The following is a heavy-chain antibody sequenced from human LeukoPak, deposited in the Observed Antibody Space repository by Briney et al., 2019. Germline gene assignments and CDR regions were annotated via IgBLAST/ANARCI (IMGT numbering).Heavy chain of an antibody. J-gene: IGHJ4*02. Sequence: GGSLRLSCAASGFTFSSYSMNWVRQAPGKGLEWVSSISSSSSYIYYADSVKGRFTISRDNAKNSLYLQMSSLRAEDTALYHCVRANYYYDSSGYFNFDYWGQGTLVTVSS. CDR2: ISSSSSYI. D-gene: IGHD3-22*01. V-gene: IGHV3-21*04. CDR1: GFTFSSYS. CDR3: VRANYYYDSSGYFNFDY.